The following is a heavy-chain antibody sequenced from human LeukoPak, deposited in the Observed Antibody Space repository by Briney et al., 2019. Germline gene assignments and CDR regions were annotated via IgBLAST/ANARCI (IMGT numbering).Heavy chain of an antibody. CDR1: GGTFSSYA. J-gene: IGHJ4*02. V-gene: IGHV1-69*05. Sequence: WASVKVSCKASGGTFSSYAISWVRQAPGQGLEWMGGIIPIFGTANYAQKFQGRVTITTDESTSTAYMELSSLRSGDTAVYYCARVLGGYSGYDLYYFDYWGQGTLVTVSS. D-gene: IGHD5-12*01. CDR3: ARVLGGYSGYDLYYFDY. CDR2: IIPIFGTA.